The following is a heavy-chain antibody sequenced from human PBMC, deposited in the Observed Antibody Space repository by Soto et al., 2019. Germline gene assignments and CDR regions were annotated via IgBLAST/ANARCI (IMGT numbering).Heavy chain of an antibody. CDR1: GFTFRNYD. D-gene: IGHD2-2*01. CDR3: AKDSGQLPAYFDH. Sequence: QVQLVESGGGVVQPGRSLRLSCAASGFTFRNYDMHWVRQAPGKGLEWVTAISYDGSNKYYADSVKGRFTISRDNSKNTMFLEVNGLRVEDTAVYFCAKDSGQLPAYFDHGGQGTLVTVSS. J-gene: IGHJ4*02. V-gene: IGHV3-30*18. CDR2: ISYDGSNK.